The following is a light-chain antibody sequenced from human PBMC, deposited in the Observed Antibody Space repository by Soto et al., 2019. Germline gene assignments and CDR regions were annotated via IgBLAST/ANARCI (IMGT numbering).Light chain of an antibody. CDR2: DTS. CDR3: LLSYSGARP. J-gene: IGLJ2*01. Sequence: QAVVTQEPSLTVSPGGTVTLTCGSSTGAVTSGHYPYWFQQKPGQAPRTLISDTSNKHSWTPARFSGSLLGGKAALTLSGAQPEDEADYYCLLSYSGARPFGVGTKLTVL. CDR1: TGAVTSGHY. V-gene: IGLV7-46*01.